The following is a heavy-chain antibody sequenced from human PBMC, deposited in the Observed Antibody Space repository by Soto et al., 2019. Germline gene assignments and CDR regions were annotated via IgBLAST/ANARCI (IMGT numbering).Heavy chain of an antibody. CDR3: AKGEASATFNGVVFDY. J-gene: IGHJ4*02. D-gene: IGHD1-26*01. CDR2: ISGSGGSA. Sequence: GGSLRLSCAVSGFTFRNYAMSWVRQAPGKGLEWVSAISGSGGSAHYADSVKGRFTISRDNSESTLYLQMNSLRAEDTAVYYCAKGEASATFNGVVFDYWGQGTLVTVSS. V-gene: IGHV3-23*01. CDR1: GFTFRNYA.